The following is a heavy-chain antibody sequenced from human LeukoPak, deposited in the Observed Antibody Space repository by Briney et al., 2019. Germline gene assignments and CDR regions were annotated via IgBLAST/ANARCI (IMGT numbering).Heavy chain of an antibody. CDR1: GGSISSYY. CDR2: IYYSGST. CDR3: ARARDDSSGYTFDY. V-gene: IGHV4-59*01. Sequence: SETLSLTCTVSGGSISSYYGSWIRQPPGKGLEWIGYIYYSGSTNYNPSLKSRVTISVDTSKNQFSLKLSSVTAADTAVYYCARARDDSSGYTFDYWGQGTLVTVSS. J-gene: IGHJ4*02. D-gene: IGHD3-22*01.